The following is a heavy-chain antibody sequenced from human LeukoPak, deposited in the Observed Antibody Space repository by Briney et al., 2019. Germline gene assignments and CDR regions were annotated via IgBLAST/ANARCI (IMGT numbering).Heavy chain of an antibody. Sequence: SVKVSCKTSGYTFTNLDINWLRQAPGQGLEWMGWMSPNSGDTRYAQKFQGRVSMTRDTSISTAYMELSSLRSEDTAVYYCASNPPNTGDFYYWGLGSLVTVSS. J-gene: IGHJ4*02. CDR3: ASNPPNTGDFYY. CDR2: MSPNSGDT. V-gene: IGHV1-8*01. CDR1: GYTFTNLD. D-gene: IGHD1-1*01.